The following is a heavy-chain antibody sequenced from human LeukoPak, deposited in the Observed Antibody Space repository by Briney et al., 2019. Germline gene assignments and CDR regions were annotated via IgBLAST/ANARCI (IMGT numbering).Heavy chain of an antibody. V-gene: IGHV4-39*07. Sequence: SIYYSGSTYYNPSLKSRVTISVDTSKNQFSLKLSSVTAADTAVYYCARDQRDTMVRGVIYYWGQGTLVTVSS. J-gene: IGHJ4*02. CDR3: ARDQRDTMVRGVIYY. D-gene: IGHD3-10*01. CDR2: IYYSGST.